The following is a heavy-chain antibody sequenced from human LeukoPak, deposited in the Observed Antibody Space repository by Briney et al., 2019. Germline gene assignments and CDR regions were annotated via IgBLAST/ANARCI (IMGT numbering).Heavy chain of an antibody. V-gene: IGHV3-7*01. CDR2: IKQDGSER. CDR1: GFTFTKYW. Sequence: GDSLRLSCAASGFTFTKYWMTWVRQAPGKGLEWVANIKQDGSERDYVDSVKGRFTISRDNAKNSLYLQMNSLRAEDTAVYYCAKDRAVFDYWGQGTLVTVSS. J-gene: IGHJ4*02. CDR3: AKDRAVFDY. D-gene: IGHD5-24*01.